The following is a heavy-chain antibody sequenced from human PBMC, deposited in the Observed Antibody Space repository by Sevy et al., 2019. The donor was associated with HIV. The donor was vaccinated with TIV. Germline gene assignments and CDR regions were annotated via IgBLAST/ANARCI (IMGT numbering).Heavy chain of an antibody. CDR1: GFTFSDYY. CDR3: AREGTMAGIAAAGISSGF. D-gene: IGHD6-13*01. CDR2: ISSSGSTI. Sequence: GGYLRLSCAASGFTFSDYYMSWIRQAPGKGLEWVSYISSSGSTIYYADSVKGRFTISRDNAKNSLYLQMNSLRAEDTAVYYCAREGTMAGIAAAGISSGFWGQGTLVIVSS. J-gene: IGHJ4*02. V-gene: IGHV3-11*04.